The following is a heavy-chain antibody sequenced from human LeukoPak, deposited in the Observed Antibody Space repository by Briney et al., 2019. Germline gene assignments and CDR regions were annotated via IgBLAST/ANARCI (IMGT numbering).Heavy chain of an antibody. V-gene: IGHV4-34*01. CDR2: INHSGST. CDR1: GGSFSGYY. Sequence: SETLSLTCAVYGGSFSGYYWSWIRQPPGKGLEWIEEINHSGSTNYNPSLKSRVTISVDTSKNQFSLKLSSVTAADTAVYYCARGRYCSSTSCFFDYWGQGTLVTVSS. CDR3: ARGRYCSSTSCFFDY. D-gene: IGHD2-2*01. J-gene: IGHJ4*02.